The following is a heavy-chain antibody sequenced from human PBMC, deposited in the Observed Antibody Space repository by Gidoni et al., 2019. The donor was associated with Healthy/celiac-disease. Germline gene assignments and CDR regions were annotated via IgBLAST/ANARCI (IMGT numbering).Heavy chain of an antibody. Sequence: EVQLLASGGGLVQPWWSLRLSCAASGFTFSSYAMSWVRQAPGKGLEWFSAISGSGGSTYYAASVKGRFTISRDNSKNTLYLQMNRLRAEDTAVYYCAKEVDTAMVTAFDYWGQGTLVTVSS. J-gene: IGHJ4*02. CDR2: ISGSGGST. CDR1: GFTFSSYA. D-gene: IGHD5-18*01. V-gene: IGHV3-23*01. CDR3: AKEVDTAMVTAFDY.